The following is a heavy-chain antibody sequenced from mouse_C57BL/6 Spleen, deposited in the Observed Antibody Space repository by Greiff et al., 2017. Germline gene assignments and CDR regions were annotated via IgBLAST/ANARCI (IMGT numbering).Heavy chain of an antibody. CDR3: AGYDYDGTWFAY. Sequence: EVKLMESGPELVKPGASVKISCKASGYTFTDYYMNWVKQSHGKSLEWIGDINPNNGGTSYNQKFKGKATLTVDKSSSTAYMELRSLTSEDSAVYYCAGYDYDGTWFAYWGQGTLVTVSA. CDR1: GYTFTDYY. CDR2: INPNNGGT. J-gene: IGHJ3*01. V-gene: IGHV1-26*01. D-gene: IGHD2-4*01.